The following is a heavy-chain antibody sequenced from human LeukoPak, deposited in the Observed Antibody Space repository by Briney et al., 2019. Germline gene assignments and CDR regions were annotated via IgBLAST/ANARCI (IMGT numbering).Heavy chain of an antibody. Sequence: ASVKVSCKASGYTFTAYYMHWVRQAPGQGLEWMGWINPNTGGTNYAPKFQGRVTMTRDTSISTAYLQWSSLKASDTAMYYCARHEAVAGFDYWGQGTLVTVSS. CDR3: ARHEAVAGFDY. CDR1: GYTFTAYY. CDR2: INPNTGGT. V-gene: IGHV1-2*02. D-gene: IGHD6-19*01. J-gene: IGHJ4*02.